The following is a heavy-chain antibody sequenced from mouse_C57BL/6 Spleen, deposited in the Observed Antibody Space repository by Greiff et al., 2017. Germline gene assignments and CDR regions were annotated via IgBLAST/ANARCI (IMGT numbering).Heavy chain of an antibody. Sequence: VQLVESGAELMKPGASVKLSCKATGYTFTGYWIEWVKQRPGHGLEWIGEILPGSGSTNYNVKVKGKAKFTADTSSNTAYMQLSSLTTEDSAIYYCARVDSIPFAYWGQGTLVTVSA. CDR3: ARVDSIPFAY. V-gene: IGHV1-9*01. CDR2: ILPGSGST. J-gene: IGHJ3*01. CDR1: GYTFTGYW. D-gene: IGHD2-10*02.